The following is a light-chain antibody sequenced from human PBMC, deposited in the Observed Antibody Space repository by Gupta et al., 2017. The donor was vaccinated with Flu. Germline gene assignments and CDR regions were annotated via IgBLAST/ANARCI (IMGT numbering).Light chain of an antibody. CDR2: DAS. V-gene: IGKV3-11*01. CDR1: HSVDSS. J-gene: IGKJ1*01. Sequence: SADLSCWASHSVDSSLAWYQQRPCQAPSLLIYDASNRVAGSPARFSGSGSGTDFTRTISSREHEDFARYYCQQRSLWLPGTFGQGTKVEIK. CDR3: QQRSLWLPGT.